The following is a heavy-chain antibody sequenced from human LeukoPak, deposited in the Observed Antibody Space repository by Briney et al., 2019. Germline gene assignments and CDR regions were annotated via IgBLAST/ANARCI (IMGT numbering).Heavy chain of an antibody. CDR1: GYTFTSYD. V-gene: IGHV1-8*01. CDR3: ARRSQAGGTGIGY. J-gene: IGHJ4*02. Sequence: GASVKVSCKASGYTFTSYDINWVWQATGQGLEWMGWMNPNSGNTGSAQKFQGRLTMTRNTSISTAYMELSSLRSEDTAVYYCARRSQAGGTGIGYWGQGTLVTVSS. CDR2: MNPNSGNT. D-gene: IGHD6-19*01.